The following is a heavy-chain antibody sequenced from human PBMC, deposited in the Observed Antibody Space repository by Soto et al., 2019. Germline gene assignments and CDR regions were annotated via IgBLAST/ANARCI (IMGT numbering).Heavy chain of an antibody. Sequence: GSLRLSCAASGFTFSSYAMSWVRQAPGKGLEWVSAISGSGGSTYYADSVKGRFTISRDNSKNTLYLQMNSLRAEDTAVYYCAKDQGRWIAVAGLYYFDYWGQGTLVTVSS. CDR2: ISGSGGST. CDR1: GFTFSSYA. V-gene: IGHV3-23*01. CDR3: AKDQGRWIAVAGLYYFDY. J-gene: IGHJ4*02. D-gene: IGHD6-19*01.